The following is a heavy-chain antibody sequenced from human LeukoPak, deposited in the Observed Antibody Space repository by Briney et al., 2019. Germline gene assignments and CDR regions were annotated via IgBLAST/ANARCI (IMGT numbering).Heavy chain of an antibody. CDR3: AIGVATSNFDY. CDR2: INPSGGST. J-gene: IGHJ4*02. CDR1: GYNFTGYY. V-gene: IGHV1-46*01. Sequence: VASVKVSCKASGYNFTGYYMQWGRQAPGQGLEWMGIINPSGGSTNYAQKFQGRLTLTRDTSTSTVFMELSSLTSEDTAVYYCAIGVATSNFDYWGQGALVTVSS. D-gene: IGHD5-12*01.